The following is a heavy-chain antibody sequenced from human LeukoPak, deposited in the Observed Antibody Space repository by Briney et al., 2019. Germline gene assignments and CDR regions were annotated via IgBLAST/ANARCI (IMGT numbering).Heavy chain of an antibody. V-gene: IGHV3-48*01. D-gene: IGHD5-24*01. Sequence: GGSLRLSCAASGFTFSSCSMNWVRQAPGKGLEWVSYISSSSSTIYYADSVKGRFTISRDNAKNSLYLQMNSLRAEGTAVYYCARGGYKTDYWGQGTLVTVSS. CDR2: ISSSSSTI. CDR1: GFTFSSCS. CDR3: ARGGYKTDY. J-gene: IGHJ4*02.